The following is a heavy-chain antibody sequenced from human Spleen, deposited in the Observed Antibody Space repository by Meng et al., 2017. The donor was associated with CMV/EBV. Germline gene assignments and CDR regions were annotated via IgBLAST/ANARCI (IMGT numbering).Heavy chain of an antibody. J-gene: IGHJ4*02. V-gene: IGHV3-30*02. CDR1: GFTFSSYG. CDR2: IRYDGSSK. D-gene: IGHD2-15*01. Sequence: GESLKISCAASGFTFSSYGIHWVRQAPGKGLEWVAFIRYDGSSKYYADSVKGRFTISRDNSKKTLYLQMNSLRTEDTAVYYCAKGEWGYDYWGQGTLVTVSS. CDR3: AKGEWGYDY.